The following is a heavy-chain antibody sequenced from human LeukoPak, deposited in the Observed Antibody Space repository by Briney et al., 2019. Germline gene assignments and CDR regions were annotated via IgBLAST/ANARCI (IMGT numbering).Heavy chain of an antibody. J-gene: IGHJ4*02. V-gene: IGHV2-5*02. CDR1: GFSLSTSGVA. CDR2: IYWDDDK. CDR3: VHSKPSVWTFDYHNSGYYYFDY. Sequence: SGPTLVKPTQTLTLTCSFSGFSLSTSGVAVGWIRQPPGKALEWHALIYWDDDKDYSPPLKSRLTITKDTSKNQVVLTMTNMDPVDTATYFCVHSKPSVWTFDYHNSGYYYFDYWGQGSLVTVSS. D-gene: IGHD3-22*01.